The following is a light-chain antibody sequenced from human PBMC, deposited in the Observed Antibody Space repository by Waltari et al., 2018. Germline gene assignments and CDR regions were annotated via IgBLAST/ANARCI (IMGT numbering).Light chain of an antibody. V-gene: IGKV3-20*01. CDR3: QNHERLPAV. CDR1: QSIGRY. Sequence: SCRASQSIGRYLVWYQQKPGQAPRLLIYGASSRAAGIPDRFSGSGSGTDFSLTISRLAPEDFAVYYCQNHERLPAVFGQGTKVEIK. J-gene: IGKJ1*01. CDR2: GAS.